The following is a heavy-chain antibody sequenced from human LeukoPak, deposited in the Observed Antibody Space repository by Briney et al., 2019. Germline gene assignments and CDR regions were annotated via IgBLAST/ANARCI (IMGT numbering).Heavy chain of an antibody. CDR1: GYTFTNYA. J-gene: IGHJ4*02. V-gene: IGHV1-3*01. CDR2: INAGNGST. D-gene: IGHD7-27*01. Sequence: ASVKVSCKASGYTFTNYAIHWVRQASGQRLEWMGWINAGNGSTKHSQKFQGRATITRDTPASTAYMELSSLSSEDTAVYYCARTLTGDLYFDYWGQGSLVIVSS. CDR3: ARTLTGDLYFDY.